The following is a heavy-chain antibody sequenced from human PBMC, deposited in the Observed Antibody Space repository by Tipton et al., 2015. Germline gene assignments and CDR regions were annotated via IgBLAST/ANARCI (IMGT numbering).Heavy chain of an antibody. CDR2: TFYSGST. CDR3: ARDAGIYDNNGYDS. V-gene: IGHV4-59*01. CDR1: GGSISSYY. D-gene: IGHD3-10*01. Sequence: TLSLTCTVSGGSISSYYWSWIRQPPGKRLEWIGYTFYSGSTNYNPSLKSRITISIDTSKNQFFLKLRSVTAADTAVYFCARDAGIYDNNGYDSWGRGTLVTVSS. J-gene: IGHJ4*02.